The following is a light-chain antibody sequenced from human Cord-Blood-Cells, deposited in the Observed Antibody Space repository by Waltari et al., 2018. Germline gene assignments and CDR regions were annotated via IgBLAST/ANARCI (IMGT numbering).Light chain of an antibody. V-gene: IGKV3-11*01. CDR1: QSVSSY. J-gene: IGKJ3*01. CDR2: DAS. Sequence: EIVLTQSPATLSLSPGERATLSCRASQSVSSYLAWYQQKPGQAPRLLIYDASNRATGIPARFSGSGSGTDFTLTINSLEPEDFAVYYCQQRSNCQFTFGPGTKVDIK. CDR3: QQRSNCQFT.